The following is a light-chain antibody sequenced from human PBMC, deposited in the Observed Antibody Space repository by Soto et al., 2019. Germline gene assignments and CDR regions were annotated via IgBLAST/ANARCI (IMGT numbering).Light chain of an antibody. CDR2: GNS. V-gene: IGLV1-40*01. J-gene: IGLJ2*01. CDR1: SSNIGAGYD. Sequence: QSVLTQPPSVSGAPGQRVTISCTGSSSNIGAGYDVHWYQQLPGTAPNLLSYGNSNRPSGVPDRFSGSKSGTSASLAITGRQDEYEAEYYCQSYDSSLSGSRVFFGGTKLTVL. CDR3: QSYDSSLSGSRV.